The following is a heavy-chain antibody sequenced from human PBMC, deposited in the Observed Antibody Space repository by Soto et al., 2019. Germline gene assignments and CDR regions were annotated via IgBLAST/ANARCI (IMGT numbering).Heavy chain of an antibody. CDR3: ARFPVGTNYYYGMDV. CDR1: GYSFTSYW. D-gene: IGHD1-26*01. V-gene: IGHV5-10-1*01. CDR2: IDPSDSYT. Sequence: GDSLKISCKGSGYSFTSYWISWVRQMPGKGLEWMGRIDPSDSYTNYSPSFQGHVTISADKSISTAYLQWSSLKASDTAMYYCARFPVGTNYYYGMDVWGQGTTVTVSS. J-gene: IGHJ6*02.